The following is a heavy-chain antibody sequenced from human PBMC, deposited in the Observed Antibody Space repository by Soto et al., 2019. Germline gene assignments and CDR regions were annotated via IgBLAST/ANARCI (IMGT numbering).Heavy chain of an antibody. J-gene: IGHJ4*02. CDR2: IDAGPRNL. V-gene: IGHV3-21*01. Sequence: VGSLRLSCAASGLTFSSYDMNWVRQAPGKGLEWVSSIDAGPRNLYYADSVRGRFTISRDDAKNSLYLQMNSLRVEDTALYYCARRSVTTYHYFDYWGQGTLVTVSS. CDR3: ARRSVTTYHYFDY. CDR1: GLTFSSYD. D-gene: IGHD4-17*01.